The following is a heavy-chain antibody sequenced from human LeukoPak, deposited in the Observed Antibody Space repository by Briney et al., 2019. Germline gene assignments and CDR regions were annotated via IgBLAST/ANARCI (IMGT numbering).Heavy chain of an antibody. CDR3: TTDPERLFES. CDR2: IKSKTGGGTT. J-gene: IGHJ4*02. Sequence: GGSLRLSCAASGFTFSNAWMSWVRQAPGKGLEWVGRIKSKTGGGTTDYAAPVKGRFTISRDDSKNTLYLQMNSLKTEDTAVYYCTTDPERLFESWGQGTLVTVSS. D-gene: IGHD1-1*01. V-gene: IGHV3-15*01. CDR1: GFTFSNAW.